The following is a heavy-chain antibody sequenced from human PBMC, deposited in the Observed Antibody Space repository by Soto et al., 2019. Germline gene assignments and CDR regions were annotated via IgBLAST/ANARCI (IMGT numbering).Heavy chain of an antibody. CDR2: ISWNSGSI. V-gene: IGHV3-9*01. CDR1: GFTFDDYA. J-gene: IGHJ4*02. D-gene: IGHD3-22*01. Sequence: ESGGGLVQPGRSLRLSCAASGFTFDDYAMHWVRQAPGKGLEWVSGISWNSGSIGYADSVKGRFTISRDNAKNSLYLQMNSLRAEDTALYYCAKGGQADYYDSSGIFGYWGQGTLVTVSS. CDR3: AKGGQADYYDSSGIFGY.